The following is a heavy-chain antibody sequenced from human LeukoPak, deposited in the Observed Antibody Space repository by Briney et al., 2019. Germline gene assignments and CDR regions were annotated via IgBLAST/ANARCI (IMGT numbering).Heavy chain of an antibody. J-gene: IGHJ4*02. V-gene: IGHV1-69*13. CDR2: IIPIFGTA. CDR3: ARIAVAWYEGDY. CDR1: GGTFSSYA. Sequence: GASVKVSCKASGGTFSSYAISWVRQAPGQGLEWMGGIIPIFGTANYAQKFQGRVTITADESTSTAYMELSSLRFEDTAVYYCARIAVAWYEGDYWGQGTLVTVSS. D-gene: IGHD6-19*01.